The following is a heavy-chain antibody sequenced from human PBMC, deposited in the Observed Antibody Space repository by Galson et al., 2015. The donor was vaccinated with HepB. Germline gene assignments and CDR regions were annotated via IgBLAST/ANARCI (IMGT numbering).Heavy chain of an antibody. Sequence: SVKVSCKASGYTFTSYGISWVRQAPGQGLEWMGWISAYNGNTNYAQKLQGRVTMTTDTSTSTAYMELRSLRSDDTAVYYCARVPGIAVAGSVGFDPWGQGTLVTVSS. V-gene: IGHV1-18*01. D-gene: IGHD6-19*01. CDR1: GYTFTSYG. CDR2: ISAYNGNT. CDR3: ARVPGIAVAGSVGFDP. J-gene: IGHJ5*02.